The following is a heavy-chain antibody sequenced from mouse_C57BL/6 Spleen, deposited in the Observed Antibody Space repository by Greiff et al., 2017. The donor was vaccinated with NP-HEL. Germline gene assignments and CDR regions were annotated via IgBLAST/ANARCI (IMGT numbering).Heavy chain of an antibody. V-gene: IGHV1-61*01. CDR1: GYTFTSYW. J-gene: IGHJ2*01. CDR2: IYPSDSET. Sequence: AQLQQPGAELVRPGSSVKLSCKASGYTFTSYWMDWVKQRPGQGLEWIGNIYPSDSETHYNQKFKDKATLTVDKSSSTAYMQLSSLPSEDSAVYYCSRGRRGFDYWGQGTTLTVSS. CDR3: SRGRRGFDY.